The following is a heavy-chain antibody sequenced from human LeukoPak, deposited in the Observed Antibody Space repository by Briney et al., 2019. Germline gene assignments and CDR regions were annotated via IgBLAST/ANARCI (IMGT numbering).Heavy chain of an antibody. CDR3: ARDASSSFDY. D-gene: IGHD6-13*01. Sequence: SVKVSCKASGGTFSSYAISWVRQAPGQGLEWMGRIIPILGIANYAQKFQGRVTITADKSTSTAYMELSSLRAEDTAVYYCARDASSSFDYWGQGTLVTVSS. CDR1: GGTFSSYA. V-gene: IGHV1-69*04. CDR2: IIPILGIA. J-gene: IGHJ4*02.